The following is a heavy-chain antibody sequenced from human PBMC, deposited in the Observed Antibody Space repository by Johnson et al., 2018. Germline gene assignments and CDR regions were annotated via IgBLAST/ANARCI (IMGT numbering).Heavy chain of an antibody. CDR1: GFTFSSYS. D-gene: IGHD3-22*01. V-gene: IGHV3-21*01. Sequence: VQLVQSGGGLVKPGGSLRLSCAASGFTFSSYSMNWVRQAPGKGLEWVSSISSSSSYIYYADSVKGRFTISRDNAKNSLYLQMNSLRAEDTAVYYCARDELGDSGVYRAGLDAFDIWGQGTMVTVSS. CDR3: ARDELGDSGVYRAGLDAFDI. CDR2: ISSSSSYI. J-gene: IGHJ3*02.